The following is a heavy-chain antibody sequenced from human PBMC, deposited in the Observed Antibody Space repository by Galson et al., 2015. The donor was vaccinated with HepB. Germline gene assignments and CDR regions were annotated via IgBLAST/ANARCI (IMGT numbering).Heavy chain of an antibody. CDR2: IRSKANSYAT. J-gene: IGHJ2*01. V-gene: IGHV3-73*01. CDR3: TIVVVPAASSDWYFDL. CDR1: GFTFSGSA. D-gene: IGHD2-2*01. Sequence: SLRLSCAASGFTFSGSAMHWVRQASGKGLEWVGRIRSKANSYATAYAASVKGRFTISRDDSKNTAYLQMNSLKTEDTAVYYCTIVVVPAASSDWYFDLWGRGTLVTVSS.